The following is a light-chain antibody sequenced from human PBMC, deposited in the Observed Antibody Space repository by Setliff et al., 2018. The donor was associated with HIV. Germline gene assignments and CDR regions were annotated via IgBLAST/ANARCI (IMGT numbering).Light chain of an antibody. CDR3: SSYTSSSTFYV. CDR2: DVS. Sequence: QSALTQPASVSGSPEQSITISCTGTSSDVGGYNYVSWYQQHPGKAPKLLIYDVSKRPSGVSNRFSGSKSGTTASLTISGLQAEDEADYYCSSYTSSSTFYVFGTGTKVTVL. V-gene: IGLV2-14*01. CDR1: SSDVGGYNY. J-gene: IGLJ1*01.